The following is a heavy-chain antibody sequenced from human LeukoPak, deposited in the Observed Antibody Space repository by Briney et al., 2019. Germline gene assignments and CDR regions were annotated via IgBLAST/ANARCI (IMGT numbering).Heavy chain of an antibody. J-gene: IGHJ4*02. CDR1: GFTFSSYG. CDR3: ARYWNDRYFDY. D-gene: IGHD1-1*01. Sequence: PGGSLRLSCAASGFTFSSYGMHWVRQAPGKGLEWVAVIWYDGSNKYYADSVKGRFTISRDNSKNTLYLQMNSLRAEDTAVYYCARYWNDRYFDYWGQGTLVTVSS. CDR2: IWYDGSNK. V-gene: IGHV3-33*01.